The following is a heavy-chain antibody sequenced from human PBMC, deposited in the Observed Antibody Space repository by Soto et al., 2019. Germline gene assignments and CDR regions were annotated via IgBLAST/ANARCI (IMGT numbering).Heavy chain of an antibody. Sequence: SETLSLTCAVYGGSFSGYYWSWIRQPPGKGLEWIGEINHSGSTNYNPSLKSRVTISVDTSKNQFSLKLSSVTAADTAVYYCARGNVVAIHYWGQGTLVTVSS. D-gene: IGHD2-21*01. CDR1: GGSFSGYY. CDR2: INHSGST. CDR3: ARGNVVAIHY. J-gene: IGHJ4*02. V-gene: IGHV4-34*01.